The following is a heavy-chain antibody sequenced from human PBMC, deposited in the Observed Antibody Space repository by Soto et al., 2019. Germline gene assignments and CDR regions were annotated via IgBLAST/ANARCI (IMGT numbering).Heavy chain of an antibody. D-gene: IGHD3-22*01. CDR2: FDPEDGET. J-gene: IGHJ4*02. CDR3: AKDYYDSSGYYPPALLFDY. CDR1: GYTLTELS. Sequence: ASVKVSCKVSGYTLTELSMHWVRQAPGKGLEWMGGFDPEDGETIYAQKFQGRVTMTEDTSASTAYMELSSLRSEDTAVYYCAKDYYDSSGYYPPALLFDYWGQGTLVTVSS. V-gene: IGHV1-24*01.